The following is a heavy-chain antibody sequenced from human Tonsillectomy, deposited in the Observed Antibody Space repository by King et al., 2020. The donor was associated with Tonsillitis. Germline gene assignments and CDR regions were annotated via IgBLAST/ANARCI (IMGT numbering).Heavy chain of an antibody. J-gene: IGHJ4*02. D-gene: IGHD5-18*01. CDR3: AHRLLSDSGYSYGLDY. CDR1: GVSLSTSGVG. Sequence: ITLKESGPTLVKPTQTLTLTCTFSGVSLSTSGVGVGWIRQLPGKALEWLALIYWNDDKRYSPSLKSRLTITKDTSKNQVVLRMTNMDPVDTATYYCAHRLLSDSGYSYGLDYWGQGTLVTVSS. CDR2: IYWNDDK. V-gene: IGHV2-5*01.